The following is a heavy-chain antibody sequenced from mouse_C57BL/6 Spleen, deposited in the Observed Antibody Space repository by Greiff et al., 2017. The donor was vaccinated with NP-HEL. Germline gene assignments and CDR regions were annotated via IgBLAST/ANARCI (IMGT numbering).Heavy chain of an antibody. CDR2: ISYDGSN. D-gene: IGHD3-2*02. V-gene: IGHV3-6*01. CDR1: GYSITSGYY. CDR3: ARDRYSSGYGAWFAY. Sequence: EVQLQQSGPGLVKPSQSLSLTCSVTGYSITSGYYWNWIRQFPGNKLEWMGYISYDGSNNYNPSLKNRISITRDTSKNQFFLKLNSVTTEDTATYYCARDRYSSGYGAWFAYWGQGTLVTVSA. J-gene: IGHJ3*01.